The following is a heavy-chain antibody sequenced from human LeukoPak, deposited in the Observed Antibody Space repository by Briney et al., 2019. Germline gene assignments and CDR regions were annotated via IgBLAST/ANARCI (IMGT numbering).Heavy chain of an antibody. CDR3: ARGFLNLAFDF. CDR2: FHYSGST. CDR1: GGSISSSSYY. V-gene: IGHV4-39*07. J-gene: IGHJ3*01. Sequence: SETLSLTCTVSGGSISSSSYYWGWIRQPPGKGLEWIGTFHYSGSTSYNPSLKSRVTISVDSSKNQFSLKLNSVTAADTAVYYCARGFLNLAFDFWGHGTVVTVSS. D-gene: IGHD2/OR15-2a*01.